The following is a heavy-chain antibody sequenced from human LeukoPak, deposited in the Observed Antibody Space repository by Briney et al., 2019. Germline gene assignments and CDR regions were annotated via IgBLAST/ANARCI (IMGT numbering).Heavy chain of an antibody. CDR1: GGSISSYY. CDR2: LYYSGST. J-gene: IGHJ3*02. D-gene: IGHD3-22*01. CDR3: AREEVLYYYDSSGYYPGAFDI. Sequence: SETLSLTCTVSGGSISSYYWSWIRQPPGKGLEWIGYLYYSGSTNYNPSLKSRVTISVDTSKNQFSLKLSSVTAADTAVYYCAREEVLYYYDSSGYYPGAFDIWGQGTMVTVSS. V-gene: IGHV4-59*01.